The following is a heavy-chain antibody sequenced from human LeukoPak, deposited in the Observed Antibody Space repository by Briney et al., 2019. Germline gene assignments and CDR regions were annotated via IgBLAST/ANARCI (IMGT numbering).Heavy chain of an antibody. Sequence: GGSLRLSCVASGFTFSSYAMNWVRQAPGKGLEWVSGISGSGVSTYYADSVKGRFTISRDNSKNTLYLQMNSPRAEDTAVYYCARAAAGSRYFDYWGQGTLVTVSS. CDR3: ARAAAGSRYFDY. CDR2: ISGSGVST. CDR1: GFTFSSYA. J-gene: IGHJ4*02. D-gene: IGHD6-13*01. V-gene: IGHV3-23*01.